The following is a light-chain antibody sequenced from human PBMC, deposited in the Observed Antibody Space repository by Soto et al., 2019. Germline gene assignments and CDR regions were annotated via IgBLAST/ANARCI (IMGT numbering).Light chain of an antibody. CDR1: SSDVGGYNY. Sequence: QSALTQPASVSGSPGQSITISCTGTSSDVGGYNYVSWYQQHPGKAPKLMIYDVSNRPSGVFNRFSGSKSGNTASLTFSGLQAEDEADYYCSSYTSSSTLVFGTGTKVTVL. CDR2: DVS. CDR3: SSYTSSSTLV. J-gene: IGLJ1*01. V-gene: IGLV2-14*01.